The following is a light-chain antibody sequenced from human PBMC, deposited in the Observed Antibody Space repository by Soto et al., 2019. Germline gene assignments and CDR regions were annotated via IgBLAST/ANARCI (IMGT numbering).Light chain of an antibody. V-gene: IGLV2-23*02. Sequence: QSVLTQPASVSGSPGQSITISCTGTSSDVGRYNLVSWYQQYLGKAPKLMISEVNKRPSGVSDRFSGSKSGNTASLTIAGLQAEDEADYYCCSFAGARTYVLFGGGTKLTVL. J-gene: IGLJ2*01. CDR1: SSDVGRYNL. CDR3: CSFAGARTYVL. CDR2: EVN.